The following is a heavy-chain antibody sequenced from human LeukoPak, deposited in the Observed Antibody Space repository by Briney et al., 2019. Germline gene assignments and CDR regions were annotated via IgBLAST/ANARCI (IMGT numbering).Heavy chain of an antibody. D-gene: IGHD3-10*01. CDR3: AKVPYGIDY. J-gene: IGHJ4*02. Sequence: GGSLRLSCAASGFTFSSYWMHWVRQAPGKGLVWVSRINNDGSSTNYADSVKGRFTISRDNSKNTLYLQMNSLRAEDTAVYYCAKVPYGIDYWGQGTLVTVSS. CDR2: INNDGSST. V-gene: IGHV3-74*01. CDR1: GFTFSSYW.